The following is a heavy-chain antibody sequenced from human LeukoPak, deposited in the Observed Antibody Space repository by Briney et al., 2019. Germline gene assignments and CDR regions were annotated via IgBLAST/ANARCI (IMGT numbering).Heavy chain of an antibody. Sequence: GGSLRLSCAASGFTFSSYSMNWVRQAPGKGLEWVSSISSSSTYIYYADSVKGRFTISRDNAKNSLYLQMNSLRAEDTAVYHCARDGEYSSSSLDYWGQGTLVTVSS. CDR2: ISSSSTYI. V-gene: IGHV3-21*01. J-gene: IGHJ4*02. D-gene: IGHD6-6*01. CDR1: GFTFSSYS. CDR3: ARDGEYSSSSLDY.